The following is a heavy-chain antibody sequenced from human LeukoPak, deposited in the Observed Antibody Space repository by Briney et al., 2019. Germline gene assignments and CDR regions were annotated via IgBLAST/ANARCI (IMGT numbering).Heavy chain of an antibody. CDR3: ASIAIPSYYYYYMDV. D-gene: IGHD6-13*01. V-gene: IGHV1-2*02. CDR1: GYTFTGYY. Sequence: AAVKVSCKASGYTFTGYYMHWVRQAPGQGLEWMGWINPNSGGTNYAQKFQGRVTMTRDTSISTAYMELSRLRSDDTAVYYCASIAIPSYYYYYMDVWGKGTTVTVSS. CDR2: INPNSGGT. J-gene: IGHJ6*03.